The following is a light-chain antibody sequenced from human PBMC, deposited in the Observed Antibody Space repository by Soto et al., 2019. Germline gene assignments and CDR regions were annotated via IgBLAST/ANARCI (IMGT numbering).Light chain of an antibody. Sequence: DIQLTQSPSFLSPSIGVRVPITCRASQVISPSLAWYPVKPGKAPKLLIYAASTLESGVPSRFSATVSGTEFSLTITSLQPEDFATYYCQQLFDSPITFGQGTRLEIK. CDR3: QQLFDSPIT. J-gene: IGKJ5*01. CDR2: AAS. V-gene: IGKV1-9*01. CDR1: QVISPS.